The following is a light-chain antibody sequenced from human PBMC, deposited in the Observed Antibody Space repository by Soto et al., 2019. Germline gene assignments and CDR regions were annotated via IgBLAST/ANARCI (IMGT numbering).Light chain of an antibody. J-gene: IGKJ1*01. CDR1: QSISNH. V-gene: IGKV1-39*01. CDR2: AAS. CDR3: QQSYSSPPT. Sequence: DIQMTQSPSSLSASVEDRVIITCRASQSISNHLNWYQQKPGKAPKLLIFAASSLQSGVPSRFSGSRSGPEFTLTISSLQTEHFATYYCQQSYSSPPTFGQGKKVDIK.